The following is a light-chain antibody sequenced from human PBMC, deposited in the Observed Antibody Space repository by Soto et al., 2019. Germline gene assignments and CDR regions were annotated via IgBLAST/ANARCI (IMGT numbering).Light chain of an antibody. V-gene: IGLV2-14*01. CDR3: SSYTKSITLPFV. CDR2: EVS. CDR1: SSDVGGYNY. Sequence: QSALTQPASVSGSPGQSITISCTGTSSDVGGYNYVSWYQQHPGKAPKLIIYEVSNRPSGVSNRFSGSKSRNTASLTISGLQAEDEADYYCSSYTKSITLPFVFGSGTKMTVL. J-gene: IGLJ6*01.